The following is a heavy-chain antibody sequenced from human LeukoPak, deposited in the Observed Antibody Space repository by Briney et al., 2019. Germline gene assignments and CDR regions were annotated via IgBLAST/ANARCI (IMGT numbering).Heavy chain of an antibody. CDR2: ISAYNGNT. V-gene: IGHV1-18*01. J-gene: IGHJ4*02. D-gene: IGHD5-24*01. CDR3: ARDLRVRRDGYALMGY. Sequence: GASVKVSCKASGYTFTSYGISWVRQAPGQGLEWMGWISAYNGNTNYAQKLQGRVTMTTDTSTSTAYMELRSLRSDDTAVYYCARDLRVRRDGYALMGYWGQGTLVTVSS. CDR1: GYTFTSYG.